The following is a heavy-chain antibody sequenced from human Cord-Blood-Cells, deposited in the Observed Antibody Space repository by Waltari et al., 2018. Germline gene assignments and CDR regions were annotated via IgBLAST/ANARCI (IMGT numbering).Heavy chain of an antibody. J-gene: IGHJ4*02. Sequence: EVQLVESGGGLIQPGGSLRLSCAASGFTVSSKYMSWLLQAPGKGLEWVSVIYSGGSTYYADSVKGRFTISRDNSKNTLYLQMNSLRAEDTAVYYCARDLPSRDYKGDYWGQGTLVTVSS. CDR3: ARDLPSRDYKGDY. CDR2: IYSGGST. D-gene: IGHD1-20*01. CDR1: GFTVSSKY. V-gene: IGHV3-53*01.